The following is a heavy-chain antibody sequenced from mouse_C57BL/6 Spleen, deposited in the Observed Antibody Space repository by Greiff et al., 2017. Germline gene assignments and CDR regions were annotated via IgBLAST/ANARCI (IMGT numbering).Heavy chain of an antibody. CDR1: GYTFTSYW. J-gene: IGHJ2*01. D-gene: IGHD1-1*01. CDR3: ASGYYYGSSSPFDY. CDR2: IDPSDSET. V-gene: IGHV1-52*01. Sequence: VQLQQPGAELVRPGSSVKLSCKASGYTFTSYWMHWVKQRPIQGLEWIGNIDPSDSETHYNQKFKDKATLTVDKSSSTAYMQLSSLTSEDSAVYYCASGYYYGSSSPFDYWGQGTTLTVSS.